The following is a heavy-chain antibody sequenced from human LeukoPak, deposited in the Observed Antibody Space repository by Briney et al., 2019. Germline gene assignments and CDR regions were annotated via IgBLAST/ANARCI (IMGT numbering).Heavy chain of an antibody. CDR3: APLSGSYFGDDAFDI. V-gene: IGHV3-23*01. D-gene: IGHD1-26*01. Sequence: GGSQTLFCTASGFPFSRYDMSWVPHSRGKALEWVTHIWYSGYLIPYAVSVGRRLTISRDNSKNTLYLHMNSLRAEDTAVYYCAPLSGSYFGDDAFDIWGQGTMVTVSS. CDR2: IWYSGYLI. J-gene: IGHJ3*02. CDR1: GFPFSRYD.